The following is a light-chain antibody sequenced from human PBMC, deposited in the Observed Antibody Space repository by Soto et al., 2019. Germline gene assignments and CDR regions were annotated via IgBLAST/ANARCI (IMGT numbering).Light chain of an antibody. CDR2: EVT. J-gene: IGLJ3*02. CDR3: SSYAASNNFYFV. CDR1: SSDVGGYNY. Sequence: QSALTQPTSASGSPGQSVTISCTGTSSDVGGYNYVSWYQQYPGRAPKLMIYEVTKRPSGVPDRFSGSKSGNTASLTVSGLQADDEADYYCSSYAASNNFYFVFGGGTKLTVL. V-gene: IGLV2-8*01.